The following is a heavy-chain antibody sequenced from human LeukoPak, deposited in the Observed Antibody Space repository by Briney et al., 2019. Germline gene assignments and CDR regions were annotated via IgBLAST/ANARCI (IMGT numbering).Heavy chain of an antibody. CDR3: ARISGVGATPYYYYGMDV. V-gene: IGHV4-39*07. CDR2: IYYSGSA. D-gene: IGHD1-26*01. J-gene: IGHJ6*02. CDR1: GGSVNSGTYY. Sequence: SETLSLTCTVSGGSVNSGTYYWSWVRQPPGRGLDWIDNIYYSGSAYYNPSLKSRVTMSVDTSKNQFSLKLSSVTAADTAVYYCARISGVGATPYYYYGMDVWGQGTTVTVSS.